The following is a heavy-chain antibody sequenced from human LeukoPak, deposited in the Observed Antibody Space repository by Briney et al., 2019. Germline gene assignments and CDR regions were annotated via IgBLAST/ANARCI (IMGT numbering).Heavy chain of an antibody. Sequence: SETLSLTCAVYGGSFSGYYWSWIRQPPGEGLEWIGEINHSGSTNYNPSLKSRATISVDTSKNQFSLKLSSVTAADTAVYYCASQMTTVTTGDYWGQGTLVTVSS. J-gene: IGHJ4*02. CDR1: GGSFSGYY. V-gene: IGHV4-34*01. CDR2: INHSGST. D-gene: IGHD4-17*01. CDR3: ASQMTTVTTGDY.